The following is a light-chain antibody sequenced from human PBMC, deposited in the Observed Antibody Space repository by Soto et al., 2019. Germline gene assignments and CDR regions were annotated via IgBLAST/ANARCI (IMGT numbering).Light chain of an antibody. CDR3: LLTYSGPWV. CDR1: TGAVTSGHH. Sequence: QAVVTQEPSLTVSPGGTVTLTCVSTTGAVTSGHHPYWVQQKPGQAPRTLIYDTSNKDSSTPARFSGSLLGGKAALTLSGAQPEDEADYYCLLTYSGPWVFGGGTQLTVL. J-gene: IGLJ7*01. V-gene: IGLV7-46*01. CDR2: DTS.